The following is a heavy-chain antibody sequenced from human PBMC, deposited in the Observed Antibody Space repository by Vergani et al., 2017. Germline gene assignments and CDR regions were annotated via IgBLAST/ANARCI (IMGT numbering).Heavy chain of an antibody. CDR2: INAGNGNT. V-gene: IGHV1-3*01. CDR3: AGEGFYDYVWGSYRLRGGYYFDY. J-gene: IGHJ4*02. D-gene: IGHD3-16*02. CDR1: GYTFTSYA. Sequence: QVQLVQSGAEVKKPGASVKVSCKASGYTFTSYAMHWLRQAPGQRLEWMGWINAGNGNTKYSQKFQGRVTITRDTSASTAYMVLSSLRSEDTAVYYCAGEGFYDYVWGSYRLRGGYYFDYWGQGTLVTVSS.